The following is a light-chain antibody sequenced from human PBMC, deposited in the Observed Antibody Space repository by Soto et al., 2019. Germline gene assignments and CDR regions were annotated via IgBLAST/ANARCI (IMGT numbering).Light chain of an antibody. V-gene: IGKV3-20*01. CDR1: QSVSRSY. J-gene: IGKJ5*01. CDR2: GAS. CDR3: QHYAGGSRIT. Sequence: EIVLTQSPGTLSLSPGERATLYCRASQSVSRSYLAWYQQKPGQAPRLLISGASSRATGIPDRFSGSGFGTDFTLTISRLEPEDFALYYCQHYAGGSRITFGQGTRLEI.